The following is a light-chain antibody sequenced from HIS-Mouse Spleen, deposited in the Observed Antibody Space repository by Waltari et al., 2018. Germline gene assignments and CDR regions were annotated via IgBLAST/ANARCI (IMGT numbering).Light chain of an antibody. CDR1: SSYVGSYNI. CDR2: AGS. Sequence: QSALTQPASVSGSPGQSITIPSTGTSSYVGSYNIVSRYQQHPGKAPKLMIYAGSKRPSGVSNRFSGSKSGNTASLTISGLQAEDEADYYCCSYAGSSTLVVFGGGTKLTVL. V-gene: IGLV2-23*01. CDR3: CSYAGSSTLVV. J-gene: IGLJ2*01.